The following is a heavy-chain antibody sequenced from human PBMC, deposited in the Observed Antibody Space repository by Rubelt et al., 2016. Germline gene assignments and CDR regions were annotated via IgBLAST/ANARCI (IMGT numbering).Heavy chain of an antibody. V-gene: IGHV1-18*01. CDR3: AGEREDYGDY. Sequence: QVQLVQSGAEVKKPGASVKVSCKASGYTFTSYGISWVRQAPGQGLEWMGWISAYNGNTNYAQKVQGIFTMTTDTSTSTGYMELRSRRSGEPAEYYGAGEREDYGDYWGQGTLVTVSS. J-gene: IGHJ4*02. CDR1: GYTFTSYG. CDR2: ISAYNGNT.